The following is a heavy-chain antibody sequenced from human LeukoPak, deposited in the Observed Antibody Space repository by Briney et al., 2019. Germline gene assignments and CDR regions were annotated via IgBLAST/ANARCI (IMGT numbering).Heavy chain of an antibody. Sequence: VGSLRLSCAASGFTFSSYGMHWVRQAPGKGLEWVAFIRYDGSNKYYADSVKGRFTISRDNSKNTLYLQMNSLRAEDTAVYYCAKDVGPAYYFDYRGQGTLVTVSS. CDR1: GFTFSSYG. CDR2: IRYDGSNK. CDR3: AKDVGPAYYFDY. V-gene: IGHV3-30*02. J-gene: IGHJ4*02. D-gene: IGHD1-26*01.